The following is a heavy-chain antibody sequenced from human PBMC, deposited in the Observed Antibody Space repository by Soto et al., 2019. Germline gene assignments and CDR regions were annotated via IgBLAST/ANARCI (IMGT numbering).Heavy chain of an antibody. CDR1: GFTVSAYG. CDR2: ISHDGSNQ. CDR3: ARDLPPVVPAAKRNFFSHNAMDV. V-gene: IGHV3-30*03. D-gene: IGHD2-2*01. Sequence: GGSLRLSCAASGFTVSAYGLYWVRQAPGKGLEWVALISHDGSNQFYADSVKGRFTISRDTSKNTLYLQMNSLRGDDTAVYYCARDLPPVVPAAKRNFFSHNAMDVWGQGTSVTVSS. J-gene: IGHJ6*02.